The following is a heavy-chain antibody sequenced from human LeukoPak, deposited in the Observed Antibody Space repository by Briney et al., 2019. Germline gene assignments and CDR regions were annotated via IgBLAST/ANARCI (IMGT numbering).Heavy chain of an antibody. J-gene: IGHJ4*02. CDR3: ARKFLGSRGYYFDY. CDR2: MNPNTGNT. D-gene: IGHD3-10*01. CDR1: GYTFTSYD. Sequence: ASVKVSCKASGYTFTSYDINWVRQDTGQGLEWMGWMNPNTGNTGYAQKFQGRVTMTRDTSISTAYMELSSLRSDDTAVYYCARKFLGSRGYYFDYWGQGTLVTVSS. V-gene: IGHV1-8*01.